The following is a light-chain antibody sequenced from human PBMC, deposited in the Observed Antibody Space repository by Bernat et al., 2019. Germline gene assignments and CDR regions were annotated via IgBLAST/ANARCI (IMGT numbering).Light chain of an antibody. J-gene: IGKJ3*01. CDR3: QHRSSWPTFPFT. Sequence: EIVLTQSPGTLSLSPGERATLSCRASQSVSSSYLAWYQQKPGQAPRLLIYGASSRATGIPDRFSGSGSGTDFTLTISRLEPEDFAVYYCQHRSSWPTFPFTFGPGTKVEVK. CDR1: QSVSSSY. V-gene: IGKV3D-20*02. CDR2: GAS.